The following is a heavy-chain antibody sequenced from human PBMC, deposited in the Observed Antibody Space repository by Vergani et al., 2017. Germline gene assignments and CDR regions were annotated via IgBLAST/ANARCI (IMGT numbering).Heavy chain of an antibody. Sequence: QLQLQESGPGLVKPSETLSLTCTVSGGSITYGAFYWGWIRQSPGKGLEWIGSIYYSENKFSNPSLESRVTLSIDTTKNQFSLKLKSVTAADTAVYYCARCFRDEGMIYGGTVENWFDPWGPGSLVTVSS. CDR2: IYYSENK. D-gene: IGHD3-22*01. CDR1: GGSITYGAFY. V-gene: IGHV4-39*01. CDR3: ARCFRDEGMIYGGTVENWFDP. J-gene: IGHJ5*02.